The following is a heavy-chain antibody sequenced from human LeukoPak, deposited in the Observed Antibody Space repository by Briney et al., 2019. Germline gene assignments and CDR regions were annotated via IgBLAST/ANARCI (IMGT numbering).Heavy chain of an antibody. CDR3: ARDLRAYDSSGYYYP. D-gene: IGHD3-22*01. J-gene: IGHJ5*02. Sequence: SETLSLTCAVSGGSISSGGYSWSWIRQPPGKGLEWIGYIYHSGSTYYNPSLKSRVTISVDRSKNQFSLKLSSVTAADTAVYYCARDLRAYDSSGYYYPWGQGTLVTVSS. CDR2: IYHSGST. V-gene: IGHV4-30-2*01. CDR1: GGSISSGGYS.